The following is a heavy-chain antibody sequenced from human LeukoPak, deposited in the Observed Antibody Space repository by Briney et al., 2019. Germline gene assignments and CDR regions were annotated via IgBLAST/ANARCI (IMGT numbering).Heavy chain of an antibody. Sequence: GGSLRLSCAASGSTFSSYAMSWVRQAPGKGLEWVSAISGSGGSTYYADSVKGRFTISRDNSKNTLYLQMNSLRAEDTAVYYCAKVLPSDYTKGLFDYWGQGTLVTVSS. D-gene: IGHD4-11*01. CDR1: GSTFSSYA. CDR3: AKVLPSDYTKGLFDY. J-gene: IGHJ4*02. CDR2: ISGSGGST. V-gene: IGHV3-23*01.